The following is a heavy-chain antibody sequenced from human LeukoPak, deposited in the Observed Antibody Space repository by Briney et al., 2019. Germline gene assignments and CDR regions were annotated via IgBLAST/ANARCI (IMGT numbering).Heavy chain of an antibody. Sequence: GGSLRLSCAASGFTFSSYAMTWFRRAPGKGLEWVSAISGSGGSTYYADSVKGRFTISRDNSKNTLYLQMNSLRAEDTAVYYCAKGGRGLWFGELSEFDYWGQGTLVTVSS. V-gene: IGHV3-23*01. D-gene: IGHD3-10*01. CDR1: GFTFSSYA. J-gene: IGHJ4*02. CDR3: AKGGRGLWFGELSEFDY. CDR2: ISGSGGST.